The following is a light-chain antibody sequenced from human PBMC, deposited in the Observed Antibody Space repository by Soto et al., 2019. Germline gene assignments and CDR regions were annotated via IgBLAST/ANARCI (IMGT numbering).Light chain of an antibody. CDR1: SRDVGYYNY. CDR2: DVR. V-gene: IGLV2-14*03. Sequence: QPALTQPSSVFGSPGQSITFSFTGTSRDVGYYNYVSWYQQHPGKAPKLMIYDVRNRPSGVSNRFSGSKSGNTASLTISGLQAEDEADYYCSSYTSISTYVFGTGTKVTVL. CDR3: SSYTSISTYV. J-gene: IGLJ1*01.